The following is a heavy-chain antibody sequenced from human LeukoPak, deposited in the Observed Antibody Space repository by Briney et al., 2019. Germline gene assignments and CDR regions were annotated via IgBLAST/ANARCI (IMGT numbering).Heavy chain of an antibody. D-gene: IGHD3-10*01. Sequence: GGSLRLSCVASGFTFSIYGMNWVRQAPGKGLEWVAYIRYDGSNEHYADSVKGRFTISRDNSKNTLDLQMNSLRAEDTAVYYCVRDGRQRKTYYYASGGANAFDIWGQGTMVTVSS. CDR3: VRDGRQRKTYYYASGGANAFDI. CDR1: GFTFSIYG. J-gene: IGHJ3*02. CDR2: IRYDGSNE. V-gene: IGHV3-30*02.